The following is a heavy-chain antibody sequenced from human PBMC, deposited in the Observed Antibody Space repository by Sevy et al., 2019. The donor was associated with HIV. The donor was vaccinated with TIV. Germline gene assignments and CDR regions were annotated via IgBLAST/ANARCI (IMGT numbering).Heavy chain of an antibody. CDR1: GFTFSNAW. CDR3: TTDGYSGYDSYFDY. V-gene: IGHV3-15*01. Sequence: GGSLRLSCAASGFTFSNAWMSWVRQAPGKGLEWVGRIKSKTDGGTTDYAAPVKGRFTNSRDDSKNTPYLQMNSLKTEDTAVYYCTTDGYSGYDSYFDYWGQGTLVTVSS. D-gene: IGHD5-12*01. CDR2: IKSKTDGGTT. J-gene: IGHJ4*02.